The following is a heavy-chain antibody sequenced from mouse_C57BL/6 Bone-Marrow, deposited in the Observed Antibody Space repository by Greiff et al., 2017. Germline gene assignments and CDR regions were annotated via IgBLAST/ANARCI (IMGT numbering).Heavy chain of an antibody. J-gene: IGHJ2*01. CDR1: GFTFTDYY. V-gene: IGHV7-3*01. D-gene: IGHD3-1*01. CDR3: ARYEGYSYYFDY. Sequence: EVHLVESGGGLVQPGGSLSLSCAASGFTFTDYYMSWVRQPPGKALEWLGFNRNKANGYTTEYSASVKGRFTISRDNSQSILYLQMNALRAEDSATYYCARYEGYSYYFDYWGQGTTLTVSS. CDR2: NRNKANGYTT.